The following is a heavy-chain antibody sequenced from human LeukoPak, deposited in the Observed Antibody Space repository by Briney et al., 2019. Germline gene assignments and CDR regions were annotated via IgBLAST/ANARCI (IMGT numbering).Heavy chain of an antibody. CDR2: IYYSGST. J-gene: IGHJ3*02. CDR1: GGSVNGYY. CDR3: ARGSGSYYDRGAFDI. V-gene: IGHV4-59*02. Sequence: NSSETLSLTCTVSGGSVNGYYWSWIRQPPGKELEWIGYIYYSGSTNYNPSLRSRVTISVDRSKNQFSLKLSSVTAADTAVYYCARGSGSYYDRGAFDIWGQGTMVTVSS. D-gene: IGHD3-10*01.